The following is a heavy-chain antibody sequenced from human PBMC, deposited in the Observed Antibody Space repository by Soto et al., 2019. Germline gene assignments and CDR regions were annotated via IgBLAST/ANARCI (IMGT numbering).Heavy chain of an antibody. CDR3: APLSVSLSGPYGIHV. Sequence: SETLSLTCSVSGYSVSSSDYYWAWIRQPPGKGLEWIGSMLYSGITYYNPSLESRVTLSVDTSKNQFSVRLNSVTASDTAVYYCAPLSVSLSGPYGIHVWGQGTTVTVSS. D-gene: IGHD2-15*01. CDR2: MLYSGIT. J-gene: IGHJ6*02. V-gene: IGHV4-39*01. CDR1: GYSVSSSDYY.